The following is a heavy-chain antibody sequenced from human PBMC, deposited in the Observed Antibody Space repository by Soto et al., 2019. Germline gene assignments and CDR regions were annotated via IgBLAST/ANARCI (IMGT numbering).Heavy chain of an antibody. J-gene: IGHJ6*02. CDR2: IKPYNGNT. V-gene: IGHV1-18*01. CDR1: GYTFTSYG. D-gene: IGHD1-26*01. CDR3: ARGGASKGGMDV. Sequence: QVQLVQSGVEVKKPGASMKVSCKASGYTFTSYGFIWVRQAPGQGLEWMGWIKPYNGNTNYAQKLQGRVTMTTDTSPSKAYTELRSLTSEDTAVYYCARGGASKGGMDVWGQGTTVTVSS.